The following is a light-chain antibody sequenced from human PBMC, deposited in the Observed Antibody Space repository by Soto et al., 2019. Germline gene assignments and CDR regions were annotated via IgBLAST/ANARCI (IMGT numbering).Light chain of an antibody. J-gene: IGLJ2*01. CDR2: GDN. CDR1: SSNIGSFYD. CDR3: QSYDNSLSHVV. Sequence: QSVLTQPPSVSGAPGQRVTIPCTGSSSNIGSFYDVHWYQQLPGTVPKLLIYGDNNRPSGVPDRFSGSKSGTSASLAITGLPPEDEADYYCQSYDNSLSHVVFGGGTKLTVL. V-gene: IGLV1-40*01.